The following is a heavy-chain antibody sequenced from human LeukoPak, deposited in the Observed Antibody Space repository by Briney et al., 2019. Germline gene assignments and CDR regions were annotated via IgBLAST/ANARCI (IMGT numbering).Heavy chain of an antibody. CDR2: LSGSGGST. Sequence: GGSLTLPRGFSGFTFSIYVMRWIRQPPGQRLERVSALSGSGGSTYYADSVKGRFTISRDKSKNTLYLQMNSLRAEDTDVYDCAKDLPHDFLYYFDYWGQGTLVTVSS. V-gene: IGHV3-23*01. D-gene: IGHD2/OR15-2a*01. CDR3: AKDLPHDFLYYFDY. J-gene: IGHJ4*02. CDR1: GFTFSIYV.